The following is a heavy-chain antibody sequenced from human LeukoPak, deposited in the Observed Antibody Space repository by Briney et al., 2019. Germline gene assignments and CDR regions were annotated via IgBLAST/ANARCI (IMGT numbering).Heavy chain of an antibody. J-gene: IGHJ4*02. CDR3: ARYGDARGLDY. Sequence: PSETLSLTCTVSGGSISSYYWRWLRQPPGKGLEWIGYIYYSGRYKYNPPLKSRVTIPVEPFKNQFSLTMRPVKGAGPAVYYCARYGDARGLDYWGQGTLVTVSS. D-gene: IGHD4-17*01. CDR2: IYYSGRY. V-gene: IGHV4-59*12. CDR1: GGSISSYY.